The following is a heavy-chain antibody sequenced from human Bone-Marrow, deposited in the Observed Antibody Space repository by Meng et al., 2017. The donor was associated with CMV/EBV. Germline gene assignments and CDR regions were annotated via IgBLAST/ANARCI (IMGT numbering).Heavy chain of an antibody. Sequence: GGSLRLSCAASGFTFSSYEMNWVRQAPGKGLEWVSYISSSGSTIYYADSVKGRFTISRDNAKNSLYLQMNSLRAEDTAVYYCARVEYYYDSSGYSFDYWGQGTLVTFSS. J-gene: IGHJ4*02. CDR3: ARVEYYYDSSGYSFDY. V-gene: IGHV3-48*03. D-gene: IGHD3-22*01. CDR2: ISSSGSTI. CDR1: GFTFSSYE.